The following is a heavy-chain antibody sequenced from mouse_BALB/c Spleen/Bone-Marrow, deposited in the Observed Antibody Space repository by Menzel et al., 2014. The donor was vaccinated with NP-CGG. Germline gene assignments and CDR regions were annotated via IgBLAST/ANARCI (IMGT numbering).Heavy chain of an antibody. V-gene: IGHV2-4-1*01. Sequence: QVQLQQPGPGLVQPSQSLSITCTVSGFSLTSYDVHWVRQSPGKGLEWLGVIWSGGSTDYNAAFISRLSISKDNSKSQVFFKMNSLQADDTAIYYCARNEDYDGYYYAMDYWGQGTSVTVSS. J-gene: IGHJ4*01. CDR1: GFSLTSYD. CDR3: ARNEDYDGYYYAMDY. CDR2: IWSGGST. D-gene: IGHD2-4*01.